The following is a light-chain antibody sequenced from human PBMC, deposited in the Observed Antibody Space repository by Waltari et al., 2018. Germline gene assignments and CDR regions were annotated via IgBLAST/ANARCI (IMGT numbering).Light chain of an antibody. CDR2: DNN. Sequence: QSVLTQPPSVSAAPGQKVTISCSGSSSNIGNYFVSWYHQLPGATPKLLIYDNNKRLSGSPDLFSASKSGTSATLDITGRQIGDEADYYCATWDNSLTAVVFGGGTKLTVL. CDR1: SSNIGNYF. V-gene: IGLV1-51*01. CDR3: ATWDNSLTAVV. J-gene: IGLJ2*01.